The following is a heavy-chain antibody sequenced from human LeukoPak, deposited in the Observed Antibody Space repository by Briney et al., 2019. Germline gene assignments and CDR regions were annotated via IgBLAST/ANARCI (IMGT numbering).Heavy chain of an antibody. V-gene: IGHV1-2*02. Sequence: ASVTVSCKASGYTFTGYYMHWVRQAPGQGLEWMGWINPNSGGTNYAQKFQGRVTMTRDTSISTAYMELSRLRSDDTAVYYCARSGRWLQFHWDRRYYYYGKDVWGQGTTVTVSS. CDR2: INPNSGGT. CDR3: ARSGRWLQFHWDRRYYYYGKDV. D-gene: IGHD5-24*01. CDR1: GYTFTGYY. J-gene: IGHJ6*02.